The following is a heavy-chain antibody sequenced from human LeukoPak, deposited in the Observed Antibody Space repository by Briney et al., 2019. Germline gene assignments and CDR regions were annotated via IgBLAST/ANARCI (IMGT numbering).Heavy chain of an antibody. CDR3: AGDYYSSSYYYVGTTVPY. CDR2: ISYDASNK. D-gene: IGHD3-22*01. Sequence: GGSLRLSCAASGFTFSSYAMHWVRQAPGKGLEWVAVISYDASNKYYADSVKGRFTISRDNSKNTLYLQMNSLRAEDTAVYYCAGDYYSSSYYYVGTTVPYWGQGPLVPVSS. J-gene: IGHJ4*02. CDR1: GFTFSSYA. V-gene: IGHV3-30*04.